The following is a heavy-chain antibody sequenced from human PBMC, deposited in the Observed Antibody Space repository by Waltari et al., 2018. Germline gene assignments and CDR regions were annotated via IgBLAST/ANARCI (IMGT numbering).Heavy chain of an antibody. D-gene: IGHD3-22*01. CDR2: FNPDNGDG. J-gene: IGHJ4*02. V-gene: IGHV1-18*01. CDR1: GYSFASYG. CDR3: ARRSPYSSFDY. Sequence: QVQLVQSGAEVKTPGASVKVSCKASGYSFASYGISWVRQAPGQGLEWMGWFNPDNGDGNYAQKFQGRVTMTTDSSTSTAHMELRSLGSDDTAVYYCARRSPYSSFDYWGQGTLVTVSS.